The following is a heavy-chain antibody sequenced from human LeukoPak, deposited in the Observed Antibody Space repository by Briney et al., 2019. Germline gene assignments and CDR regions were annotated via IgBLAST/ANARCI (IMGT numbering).Heavy chain of an antibody. V-gene: IGHV3-15*01. CDR3: TGILLWFGEFDY. D-gene: IGHD3-10*01. CDR2: IKSKTDGGTT. CDR1: GSTFSNAW. Sequence: PGGSLRLSCAASGSTFSNAWMSWVRQAPGKGLEWVGRIKSKTDGGTTDYAAPVKGRFTISRDDSKNTLYLQMNSLKTEDTAVYYCTGILLWFGEFDYWGQGTLVTVSS. J-gene: IGHJ4*02.